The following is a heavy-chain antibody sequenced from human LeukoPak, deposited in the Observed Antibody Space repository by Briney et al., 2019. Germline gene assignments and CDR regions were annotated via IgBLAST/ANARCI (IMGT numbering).Heavy chain of an antibody. CDR3: ARGGTTGTTKSRFDP. CDR2: IIPIFGTA. V-gene: IGHV1-69*06. CDR1: GGTFSSYA. D-gene: IGHD1-1*01. Sequence: SVKASCKASGGTFSSYAISWVRQAPGQGLEWMGGIIPIFGTANYAQKFQGRVTITADKSTSTAYMELSSLRSEDTAVYYCARGGTTGTTKSRFDPWGQGTLDTVSS. J-gene: IGHJ5*02.